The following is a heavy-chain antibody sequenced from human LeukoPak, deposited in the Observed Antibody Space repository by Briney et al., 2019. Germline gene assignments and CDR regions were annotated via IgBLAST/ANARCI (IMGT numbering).Heavy chain of an antibody. CDR3: ARVDSSGSYLHSYYYSYMDV. CDR2: ISRRGSNI. J-gene: IGHJ6*03. V-gene: IGHV3-11*01. CDR1: GFTFRDYY. Sequence: GGSLRLSCAPSGFTFRDYYMSGIRQAPGKGVEWVSYISRRGSNIYSADSVKGRFTISRDNAKNSLYLQMNSMRAEDTDVYSCARVDSSGSYLHSYYYSYMDVWGKGTTVTVSS. D-gene: IGHD3-22*01.